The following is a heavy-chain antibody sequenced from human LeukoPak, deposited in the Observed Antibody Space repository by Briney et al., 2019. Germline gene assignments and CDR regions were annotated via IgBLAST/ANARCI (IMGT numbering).Heavy chain of an antibody. CDR2: ISTSSRYI. CDR3: ARADCSGSTCYLRHSWFDP. J-gene: IGHJ5*02. Sequence: GVSLRLSCAASGFTLSTFDMNWVRQAPGKGLEWVLSISTSSRYIYYRDSVKGRFTISRDDAKNSLYLQMNSLTVEDTAVYYCARADCSGSTCYLRHSWFDPWGQGTLVTVSS. D-gene: IGHD2-2*01. CDR1: GFTLSTFD. V-gene: IGHV3-21*06.